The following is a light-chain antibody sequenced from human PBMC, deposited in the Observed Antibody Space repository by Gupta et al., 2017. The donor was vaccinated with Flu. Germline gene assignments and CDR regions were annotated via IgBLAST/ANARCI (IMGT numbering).Light chain of an antibody. CDR2: LSF. J-gene: IGKJ2*01. CDR1: QSLLHSNGYNY. CDR3: IQALQTPYT. Sequence: VMTQSPLSLPVTPGEPASISCRSTQSLLHSNGYNYLDWYLQRPGQSPQLLISLSFRRASGVPDRFSGSGSGTDFTLTINRVEAEDVGVYYCIQALQTPYTFGQGTKLEIK. V-gene: IGKV2-28*01.